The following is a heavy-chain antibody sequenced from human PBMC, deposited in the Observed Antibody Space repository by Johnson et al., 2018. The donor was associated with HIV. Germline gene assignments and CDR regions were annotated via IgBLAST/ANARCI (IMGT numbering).Heavy chain of an antibody. CDR2: ISWNSGSI. CDR3: ARDRVPDAFDI. J-gene: IGHJ3*02. V-gene: IGHV3-9*01. Sequence: VQVVESGGGLVQPGRSLRLSCAASGFTFDDYAMHWVRQAPGKGLEWVSGISWNSGSIGYADSVKGRFTISRDNAKNSLYLQMNSLRAEDTALYYFARDRVPDAFDIWGQGTMVTVSS. D-gene: IGHD4/OR15-4a*01. CDR1: GFTFDDYA.